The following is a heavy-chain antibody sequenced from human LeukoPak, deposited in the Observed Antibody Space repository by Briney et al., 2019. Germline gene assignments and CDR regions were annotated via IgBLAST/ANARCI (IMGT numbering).Heavy chain of an antibody. CDR2: IIPIFGTA. Sequence: LWALVKVSCKSSGGTFSSYAIGGVRQAPGQGREWMGGIIPIFGTANYAQKFQGRVTITTDESTSKAYIELSSLRSEDTAVYYCARRGYGTAFDIWGQGTMVTVSS. J-gene: IGHJ3*02. D-gene: IGHD2-15*01. CDR3: ARRGYGTAFDI. CDR1: GGTFSSYA. V-gene: IGHV1-69*05.